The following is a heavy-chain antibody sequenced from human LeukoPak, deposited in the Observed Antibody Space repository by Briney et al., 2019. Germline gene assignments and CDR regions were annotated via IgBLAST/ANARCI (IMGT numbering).Heavy chain of an antibody. CDR1: GFTFTSYA. CDR3: AKDSGGNGWYFDY. V-gene: IGHV3-23*01. J-gene: IGHJ4*02. CDR2: ITGSGGRI. D-gene: IGHD6-19*01. Sequence: GGSLRLSCAASGFTFTSYAMSWVRQAPGKGLEWVSAITGSGGRIYYADSVKGRFTIPRDNSKNTLYLQMNSLRAEDTAVYYCAKDSGGNGWYFDYWGQGTLVTVSS.